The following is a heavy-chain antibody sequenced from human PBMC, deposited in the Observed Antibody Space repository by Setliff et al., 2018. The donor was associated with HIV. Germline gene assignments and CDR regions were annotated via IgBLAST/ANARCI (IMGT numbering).Heavy chain of an antibody. CDR1: GFNVSNSY. V-gene: IGHV3-53*01. CDR3: AKPPDDGSGWGAFDI. D-gene: IGHD3-22*01. Sequence: GGSLRLSCAVSGFNVSNSYMSWVRQAPGKGLDWVSIIYGGGTKYYADSVKGRFTLSRDNSKNTLYLQMNSLRAEDTAVYFCAKPPDDGSGWGAFDIWGQGTVVTVSS. CDR2: IYGGGTK. J-gene: IGHJ3*02.